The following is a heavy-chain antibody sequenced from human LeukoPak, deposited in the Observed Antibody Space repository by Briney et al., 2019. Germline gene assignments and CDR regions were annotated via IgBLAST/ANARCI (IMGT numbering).Heavy chain of an antibody. V-gene: IGHV3-9*03. CDR1: GFTHDDYA. CDR2: ISWNSGSI. J-gene: IGHJ4*02. Sequence: GGSLRLSCAASGFTHDDYAMHWVRQAPGKGLEWVSGISWNSGSIGYADSVKGRFTISRDNAKNSLYLQMNSLRAEDMALYYCAKDNGGIYYDSSGLDYWGQGTLVTVSS. CDR3: AKDNGGIYYDSSGLDY. D-gene: IGHD3-22*01.